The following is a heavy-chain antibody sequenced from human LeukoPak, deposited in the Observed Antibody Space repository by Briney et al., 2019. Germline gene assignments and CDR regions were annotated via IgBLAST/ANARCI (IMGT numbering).Heavy chain of an antibody. V-gene: IGHV3-21*01. Sequence: GGSLRLSCAASGFTFSSYSMNWVRQAPGKGLEWVSSISSSSSYMYYADSVKGRFTISRDNAKNSLYLQMNSLRAEDTAVYYCARVGVVPASNYYYYGMDVWGQGTTVTVSS. D-gene: IGHD2-2*01. J-gene: IGHJ6*02. CDR1: GFTFSSYS. CDR3: ARVGVVPASNYYYYGMDV. CDR2: ISSSSSYM.